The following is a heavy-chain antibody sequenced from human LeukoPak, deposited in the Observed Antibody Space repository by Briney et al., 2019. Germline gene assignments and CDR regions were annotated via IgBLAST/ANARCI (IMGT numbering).Heavy chain of an antibody. V-gene: IGHV4-59*01. CDR3: ARDSRYSYGSGGMDV. Sequence: SETLSLTCTVSGGSIGSFYWTWIRQTPRKGLEWIGSVYYTGSTNCNPSLKSRVTISIDTSRSQFSLKLTSVTVADTAVYYCARDSRYSYGSGGMDVWGQGTTVTVSS. CDR2: VYYTGST. D-gene: IGHD3-10*01. CDR1: GGSIGSFY. J-gene: IGHJ6*02.